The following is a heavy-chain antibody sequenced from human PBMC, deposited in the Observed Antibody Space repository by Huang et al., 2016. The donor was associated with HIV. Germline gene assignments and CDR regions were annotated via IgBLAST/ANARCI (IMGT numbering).Heavy chain of an antibody. CDR2: ISYDGSTK. D-gene: IGHD4-4*01. V-gene: IGHV3-30-3*01. Sequence: QVQLVESGGGVVQPGRALRLSCVAYGFSCSNYAVPWSRQALVKVLELVSVISYDGSTKYYADSVMGRFTVSSGNPKNTAYVQMKHPRGRDTPVYYCSRGPEFGNYEFDQWGLGTLFAVYS. CDR1: GFSCSNYA. CDR3: SRGPEFGNYEFDQ. J-gene: IGHJ4*02.